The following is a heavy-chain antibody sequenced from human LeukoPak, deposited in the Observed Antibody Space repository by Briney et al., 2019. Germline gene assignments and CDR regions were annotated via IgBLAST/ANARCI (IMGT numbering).Heavy chain of an antibody. Sequence: GGSLRLSCAASGFTFSSYAMHWVRQAPGKGLEYVSAISSNGGSTYYANSVKGRFTISRDNSKNTLYLQMGSLRAEDMAVYYCAREVVAGSYNFDYWGQGTLVTVSS. CDR2: ISSNGGST. V-gene: IGHV3-64*01. J-gene: IGHJ4*02. CDR3: AREVVAGSYNFDY. CDR1: GFTFSSYA. D-gene: IGHD1-26*01.